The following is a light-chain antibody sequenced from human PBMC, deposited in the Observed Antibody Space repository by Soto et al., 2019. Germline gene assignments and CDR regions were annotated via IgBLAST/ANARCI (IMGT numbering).Light chain of an antibody. CDR2: AAS. Sequence: PGERATLSCGASQSVANNYLAWYLQKPGQAPRLLIYAASARATGIPHRFSGSGSGTDFALTISTLEPEDFAVYYCQQYGSASLITFGQGTRLEIK. J-gene: IGKJ5*01. CDR3: QQYGSASLIT. CDR1: QSVANNY. V-gene: IGKV3-20*01.